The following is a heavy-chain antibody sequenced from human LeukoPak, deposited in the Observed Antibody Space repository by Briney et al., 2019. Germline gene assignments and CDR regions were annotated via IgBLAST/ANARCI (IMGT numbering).Heavy chain of an antibody. V-gene: IGHV3-53*01. D-gene: IGHD3-10*01. J-gene: IGHJ3*02. Sequence: GXSLRLSCAASGFTFSSNYMSWVRQAPGKGGEWVLVIYSGGSTYYADSVKRRFPISRDNSKNTLYLQMNSLRAEDTAVYYCARTRFGELLGAFDIWGQGTMVTVSS. CDR3: ARTRFGELLGAFDI. CDR2: IYSGGST. CDR1: GFTFSSNY.